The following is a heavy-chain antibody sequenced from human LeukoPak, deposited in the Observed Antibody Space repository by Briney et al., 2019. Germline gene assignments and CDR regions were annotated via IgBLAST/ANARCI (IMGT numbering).Heavy chain of an antibody. D-gene: IGHD1-14*01. CDR2: IYTNGST. CDR1: GGSISSGPYY. CDR3: ARGTFRQYGEPSWFDP. V-gene: IGHV4-61*02. J-gene: IGHJ5*02. Sequence: SETLSLTCTVSGGSISSGPYYWTWIRQAAGKGLEWIGRIYTNGSTNYNPSLKSRVTISKDTSRNLSSMNLSSVTAADTAVYYCARGTFRQYGEPSWFDPWGQGTLVTVSS.